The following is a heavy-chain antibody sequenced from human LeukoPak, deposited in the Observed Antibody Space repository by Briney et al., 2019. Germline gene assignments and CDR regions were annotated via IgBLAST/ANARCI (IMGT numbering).Heavy chain of an antibody. CDR2: IYYSGTT. V-gene: IGHV4-39*01. D-gene: IGHD2-15*01. J-gene: IGHJ4*02. CDR1: GGSSTRSSYY. Sequence: SETLSLTCSVSGGSSTRSSYYGGWIRQPPGKGLEWIGNIYYSGTTTYNPYLKSRVTISIATSRNQVSLILNSVTAADAAVYYCARRRSGGNCFAFDYWGQGTLVSVSS. CDR3: ARRRSGGNCFAFDY.